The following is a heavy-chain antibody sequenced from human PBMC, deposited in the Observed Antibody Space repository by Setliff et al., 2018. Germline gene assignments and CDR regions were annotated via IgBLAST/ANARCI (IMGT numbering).Heavy chain of an antibody. D-gene: IGHD1-1*01. CDR1: GFTFETYW. CDR2: IRQDGSET. J-gene: IGHJ4*02. V-gene: IGHV3-7*01. Sequence: PGGSLRLSCSASGFTFETYWMSWVRQAPGKGLEWVATIRQDGSETKYVDSVRGRFTISRDNAKNPVDLQMSSLRPEDTAIYFCVRGLSDRVNWFAFDYWGQGTLVTVSS. CDR3: VRGLSDRVNWFAFDY.